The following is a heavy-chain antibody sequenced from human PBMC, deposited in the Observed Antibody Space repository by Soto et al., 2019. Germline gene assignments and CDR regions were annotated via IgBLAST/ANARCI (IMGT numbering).Heavy chain of an antibody. CDR3: ARGVHVDARVWVAVALN. Sequence: QVQLVQSGAEVKKPGTSVKVSCKASGYTFTSYYIHWVRQAPGQGLEWMGIINPSGSSTGYAQKFQGRVTMTQDTSTGTVYMELSSLRSEDTAVYCWARGVHVDARVWVAVALNWGQGTTVTVSS. V-gene: IGHV1-46*01. CDR2: INPSGSST. J-gene: IGHJ6*02. CDR1: GYTFTSYY. D-gene: IGHD6-19*01.